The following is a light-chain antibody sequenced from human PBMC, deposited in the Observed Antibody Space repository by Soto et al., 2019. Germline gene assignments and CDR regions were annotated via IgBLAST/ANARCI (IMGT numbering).Light chain of an antibody. J-gene: IGKJ3*01. Sequence: DIQMTQSPSILSASVGDRVSITCRASQSVRSGLAWYQQKPGKAPRLLIYDGSTLEGGVPSRFGGNGSDTEFPLTISSLQSDDFAIYYCQQYNSYFPTFGPGTKVD. CDR1: QSVRSG. CDR3: QQYNSYFPT. V-gene: IGKV1-5*01. CDR2: DGS.